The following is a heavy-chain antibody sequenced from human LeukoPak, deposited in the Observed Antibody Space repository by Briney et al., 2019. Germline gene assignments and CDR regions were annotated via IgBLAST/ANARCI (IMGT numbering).Heavy chain of an antibody. Sequence: PGRSLTLSCAASGFTFSSSEMHWVRQAPGKGLEWVSCISTGGSTIYNADSVKGRFTVSRDNARNSLYLQMKSLRDEDTAVYYCARDGPGYSFDHWGQGTLVTV. CDR1: GFTFSSSE. CDR2: ISTGGSTI. CDR3: ARDGPGYSFDH. D-gene: IGHD5-18*01. V-gene: IGHV3-48*03. J-gene: IGHJ4*02.